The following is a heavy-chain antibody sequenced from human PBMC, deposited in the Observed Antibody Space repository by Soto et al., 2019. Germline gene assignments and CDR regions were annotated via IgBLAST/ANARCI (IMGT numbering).Heavy chain of an antibody. CDR2: IFSSGST. V-gene: IGHV4-4*07. CDR3: AREGSYSAYNFAHGIQLWSFDF. J-gene: IGHJ4*02. Sequence: SEPLSLTCTVSGGSINTFYWSWVRQPAGKGLEWIGRIFSSGSTSFNPSLESRVTMSVDTSKNHFSLNLSSVTAADMAVYYCAREGSYSAYNFAHGIQLWSFDFWGQGALVTVSS. CDR1: GGSINTFY. D-gene: IGHD5-12*01.